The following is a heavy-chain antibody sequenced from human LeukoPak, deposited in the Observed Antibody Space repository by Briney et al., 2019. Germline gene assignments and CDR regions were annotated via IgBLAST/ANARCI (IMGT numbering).Heavy chain of an antibody. CDR2: IYYSGST. V-gene: IGHV4-59*01. J-gene: IGHJ4*02. CDR1: GGSISSYY. CDR3: AIWNKENSYVYFDY. Sequence: SETLSLTCTVSGGSISSYYWSWIRQPPGKGLEWIGYIYYSGSTNYNPSLKSRVTISVDTSKNQFSLKLSSVTAADTAVYYCAIWNKENSYVYFDYWGQGPLVTVSS. D-gene: IGHD1/OR15-1a*01.